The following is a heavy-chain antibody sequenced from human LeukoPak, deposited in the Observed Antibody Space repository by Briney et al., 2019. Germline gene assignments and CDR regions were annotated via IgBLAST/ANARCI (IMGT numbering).Heavy chain of an antibody. V-gene: IGHV4-39*07. CDR1: GGSISSSSYY. Sequence: SETLSLTCTVSGGSISSSSYYWGWIRQPPGKGLEWIGSIYYSGSTYYNPSLKSRVTISVDTSKNQFSLKLSSVTAADTAVYYCARDRRTWIQLWFFDYWGQGTLVTVSS. D-gene: IGHD5-18*01. J-gene: IGHJ4*02. CDR3: ARDRRTWIQLWFFDY. CDR2: IYYSGST.